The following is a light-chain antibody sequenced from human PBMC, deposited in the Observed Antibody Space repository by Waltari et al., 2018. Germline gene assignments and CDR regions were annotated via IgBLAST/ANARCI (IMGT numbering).Light chain of an antibody. V-gene: IGKV3-20*01. J-gene: IGKJ1*01. CDR2: AAS. CDR3: QHYVRLPVS. Sequence: DIVLTQSPGTLSLSPGERATLSCRASQSVAKFLAWYQKKPGKAPRLLIYAASSRPTGFPDRFSGSGFGTDFSLTISRLEPEDFAVYYCQHYVRLPVSFGQGTKVGIK. CDR1: QSVAKF.